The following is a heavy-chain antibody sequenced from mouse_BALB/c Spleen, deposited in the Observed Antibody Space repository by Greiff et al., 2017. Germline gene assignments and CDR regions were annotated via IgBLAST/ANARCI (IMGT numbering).Heavy chain of an antibody. Sequence: EVMLVESGGGLVQPGGSRKLSCAASGFTFSSFGMHWVRQAPEKGLEWVAYISSGSSTIYYADTVKGRFTISRDNPKNTLFLQMTSLRSEDTAMYYCARPFITTATWFAYWGQGTLVTVSA. CDR1: GFTFSSFG. CDR3: ARPFITTATWFAY. V-gene: IGHV5-17*02. CDR2: ISSGSSTI. D-gene: IGHD1-2*01. J-gene: IGHJ3*01.